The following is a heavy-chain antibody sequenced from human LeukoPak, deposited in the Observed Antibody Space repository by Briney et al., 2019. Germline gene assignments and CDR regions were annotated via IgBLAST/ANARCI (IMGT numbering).Heavy chain of an antibody. CDR2: ISAYNGNT. Sequence: ASVKVSCKASGYTFTSYGISWVRQDPGQGLEWMGWISAYNGNTNYAQKLQGRVTMTTDTSTSTAYMELRSLRSDDTAVYYCARDEGDIVVVVAAKGLDYWGQGTLVTVSS. V-gene: IGHV1-18*01. D-gene: IGHD2-15*01. CDR3: ARDEGDIVVVVAAKGLDY. J-gene: IGHJ4*02. CDR1: GYTFTSYG.